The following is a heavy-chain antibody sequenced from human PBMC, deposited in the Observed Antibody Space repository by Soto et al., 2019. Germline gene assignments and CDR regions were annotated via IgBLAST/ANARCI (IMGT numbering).Heavy chain of an antibody. CDR1: GLTFSNYA. CDR2: MSGSSSTT. CDR3: AKNQERELPRVIDF. V-gene: IGHV3-23*01. D-gene: IGHD1-7*01. Sequence: GGSLRLSCATSGLTFSNYAMSWVRQAPGGGLEWVSSMSGSSSTTYYADSVRGRFTTSRDRSKNTLYLQMSSLRAEDTALYYCAKNQERELPRVIDFWGQGTLVTVSS. J-gene: IGHJ4*02.